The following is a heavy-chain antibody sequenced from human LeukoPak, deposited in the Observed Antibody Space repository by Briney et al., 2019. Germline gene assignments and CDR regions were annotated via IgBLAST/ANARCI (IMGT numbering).Heavy chain of an antibody. CDR3: ARRGEHGSYGPYFDY. CDR1: DGSVRSYY. V-gene: IGHV4-59*02. J-gene: IGHJ4*02. D-gene: IGHD1-26*01. CDR2: IYYSGST. Sequence: SETLSLTCTVSDGSVRSYYWSWIRRPPGKGLEGIGYIYYSGSTNYNPSLKSRVTISVDTSKNQFSLKLSSVAAADTAVYYCARRGEHGSYGPYFDYWGQGTLVTVSS.